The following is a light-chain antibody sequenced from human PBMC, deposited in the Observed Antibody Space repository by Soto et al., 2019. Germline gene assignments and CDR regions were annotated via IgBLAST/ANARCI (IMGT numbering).Light chain of an antibody. CDR1: SSDVGGYNY. CDR2: DVT. V-gene: IGLV2-14*01. Sequence: QSVLTQPPSASGSPGQSVTISCTGTSSDVGGYNYVSWYQQQPGKAPKFMIYDVTNRPSGVSNRFSGSKSGNTASLTISGLQAEDEADYYCCSYTTSNTRQIVFGTGTKVTVL. CDR3: CSYTTSNTRQIV. J-gene: IGLJ1*01.